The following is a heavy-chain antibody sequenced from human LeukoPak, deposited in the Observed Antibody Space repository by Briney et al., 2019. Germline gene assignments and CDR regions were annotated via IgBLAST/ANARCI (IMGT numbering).Heavy chain of an antibody. CDR2: ISSSGSTI. V-gene: IGHV3-48*03. CDR1: GFTFSSYE. D-gene: IGHD4/OR15-4a*01. Sequence: GGSRRLSCAASGFTFSSYEMNWVRQAPGKGLEWVSYISSSGSTIYYADSVKGRFTISRDNAKNSLYLQMNSLRAEDTAVYYCARRAGAYSHPYDYWGQGTLVTVSS. CDR3: ARRAGAYSHPYDY. J-gene: IGHJ4*02.